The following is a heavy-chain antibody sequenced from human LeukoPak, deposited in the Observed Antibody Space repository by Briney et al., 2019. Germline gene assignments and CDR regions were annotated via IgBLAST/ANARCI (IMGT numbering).Heavy chain of an antibody. CDR1: GGSISSGGYY. D-gene: IGHD3-22*01. CDR2: IYDSGST. CDR3: ARGYYSSGYFDY. V-gene: IGHV4-31*03. J-gene: IGHJ4*02. Sequence: KPSETLSLTCTVSGGSISSGGYYWSWIRQHPGKGLEWIGYIYDSGSTYYNPSLRSRVTMSVDTSKNQFSLNLSSVPAADTAVYYCARGYYSSGYFDYWGQGTLVTVSS.